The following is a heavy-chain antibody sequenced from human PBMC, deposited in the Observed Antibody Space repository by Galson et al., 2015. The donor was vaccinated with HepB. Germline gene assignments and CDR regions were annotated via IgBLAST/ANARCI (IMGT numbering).Heavy chain of an antibody. J-gene: IGHJ4*02. V-gene: IGHV1-2*04. Sequence: SGYTFTDYYMHWLRRAPGQGLEWMGWNNPNSGATKYAQKFQGCVTMSRDTSISTAYMDLSGLTSDDTAVYYCARGLINGHDFDYWGQGTQVTVSS. CDR3: ARGLINGHDFDY. CDR2: NNPNSGAT. CDR1: GYTFTDYY. D-gene: IGHD5-12*01.